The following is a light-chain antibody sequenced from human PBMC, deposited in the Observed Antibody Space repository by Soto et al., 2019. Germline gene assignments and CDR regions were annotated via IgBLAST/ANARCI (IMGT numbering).Light chain of an antibody. CDR1: SSNIGAGYD. CDR2: GNS. V-gene: IGLV1-40*01. Sequence: QAVVTQPPSVSGAPGQRVTISCTGSSSNIGAGYDVPWYQQLPGTAPKLLIYGNSNRPSGVPDRFSGSKSGTSASLAITGLQAEDEADYYCQSYASSLSGSDVFGTGTKVTVL. CDR3: QSYASSLSGSDV. J-gene: IGLJ1*01.